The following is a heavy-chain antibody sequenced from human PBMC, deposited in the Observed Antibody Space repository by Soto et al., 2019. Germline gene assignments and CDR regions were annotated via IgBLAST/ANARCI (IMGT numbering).Heavy chain of an antibody. D-gene: IGHD1-26*01. Sequence: EVALLESGGGLVQPGGSLRLSCAASGFTFSDFAMSWVRQAPGKGLEWVSGISASGSGTIYADSVRGRFTISRDKSTNSLYLQMNSLRTVDTAVYYCAKDNGLVGGKDYWGQGTLVTVSS. CDR2: ISASGSGT. V-gene: IGHV3-23*01. J-gene: IGHJ4*02. CDR3: AKDNGLVGGKDY. CDR1: GFTFSDFA.